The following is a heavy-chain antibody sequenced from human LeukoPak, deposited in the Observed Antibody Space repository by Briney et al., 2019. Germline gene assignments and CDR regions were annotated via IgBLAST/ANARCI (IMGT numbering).Heavy chain of an antibody. V-gene: IGHV1-69*04. Sequence: ASVKVSCKASGGTFSSYAISWVRQAPGQGLEWMGRIIPILGIANYAQKFQGRVTITADKSRSTAYMELSSLRSEDTAVYYCARGRYPASDYWGQGTLVTVSS. D-gene: IGHD2-2*02. J-gene: IGHJ4*02. CDR1: GGTFSSYA. CDR3: ARGRYPASDY. CDR2: IIPILGIA.